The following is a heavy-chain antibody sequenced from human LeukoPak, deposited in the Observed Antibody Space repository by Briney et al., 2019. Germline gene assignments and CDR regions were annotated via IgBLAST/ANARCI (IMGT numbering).Heavy chain of an antibody. J-gene: IGHJ4*02. Sequence: KPSETLSLTCTVSGASITSGSYYWGWIRQPPGKGLEWIGSLYSTGSPYYKPSLKSRVSISRDTSKNHFSLRLTSVTAADTAVYYCARGYYYVDSWGQGTLVTVSS. V-gene: IGHV4-39*02. CDR1: GASITSGSYY. CDR3: ARGYYYVDS. CDR2: LYSTGSP. D-gene: IGHD3-22*01.